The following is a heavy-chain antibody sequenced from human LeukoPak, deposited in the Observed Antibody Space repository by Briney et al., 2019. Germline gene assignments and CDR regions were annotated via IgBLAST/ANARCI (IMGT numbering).Heavy chain of an antibody. D-gene: IGHD4-17*01. CDR1: GFTFSSYG. CDR3: AKVLYGDYTVPDY. V-gene: IGHV3-30*18. CDR2: ISYDGSNK. Sequence: SLRLSCAASGFTFSSYGMHWVRQAPGKGLEWVAVISYDGSNKYYADSVKGRFTISRDNSKNTLYLQMNSLRAEDTAVYYCAKVLYGDYTVPDYWGQGTLVTVSS. J-gene: IGHJ4*02.